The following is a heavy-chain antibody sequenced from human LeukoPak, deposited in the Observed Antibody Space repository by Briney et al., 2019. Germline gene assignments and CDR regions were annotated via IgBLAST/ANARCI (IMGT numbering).Heavy chain of an antibody. J-gene: IGHJ4*02. CDR2: IYYSGST. CDR1: GGSISPFY. D-gene: IGHD6-25*01. V-gene: IGHV4-59*01. Sequence: PSETLPLTCTVSGGSISPFYWNWIRQPPGKGLEWVGHIYYSGSTSYNPSLKSRVTISVDTSKNQFSLRLTSVTAADTAVYYCARDPGRRGSGLDWGQGTLVTVSS. CDR3: ARDPGRRGSGLD.